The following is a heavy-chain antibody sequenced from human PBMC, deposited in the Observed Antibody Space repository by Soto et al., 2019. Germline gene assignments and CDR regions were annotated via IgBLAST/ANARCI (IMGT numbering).Heavy chain of an antibody. Sequence: PVESLKISCAASGFTFSSYAMSWVRQAPGKGLEWVSAISGSGGSTYYADSVKGRFTISRDNSKNTLYLQMNSLRAEDTAVYSCAEDEGIYGGSYEQWGQGTLVTVSS. D-gene: IGHD2-15*01. CDR1: GFTFSSYA. CDR3: AEDEGIYGGSYEQ. J-gene: IGHJ4*02. CDR2: ISGSGGST. V-gene: IGHV3-23*01.